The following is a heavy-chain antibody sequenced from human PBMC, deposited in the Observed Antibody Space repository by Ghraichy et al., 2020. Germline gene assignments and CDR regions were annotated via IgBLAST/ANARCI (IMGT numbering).Heavy chain of an antibody. D-gene: IGHD2-2*01. Sequence: GGSLRLSCAASGFTFSDYYMSWIRQTPGKGLEWVSYISSSGSTIYYADSVKGRFTISRDNAKNSLYLQMNSLRAEDTAVYYCARGDIVVVPAAILFDAFDIWGQGTMVTVSS. J-gene: IGHJ3*02. CDR1: GFTFSDYY. V-gene: IGHV3-11*04. CDR2: ISSSGSTI. CDR3: ARGDIVVVPAAILFDAFDI.